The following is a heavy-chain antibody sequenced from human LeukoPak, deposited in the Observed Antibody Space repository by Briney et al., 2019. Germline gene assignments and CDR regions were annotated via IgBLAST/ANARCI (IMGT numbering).Heavy chain of an antibody. Sequence: GGSLRLSCAASGFTFSSYGMHWVRQAPGKGLEWVSYISSSSSTIYYADSVKGRFTISRDNAKNSLYLQMNSLRAEDTAVYYCARGLWFGELLPDYWGQGTLVTVSS. D-gene: IGHD3-10*01. CDR1: GFTFSSYG. V-gene: IGHV3-48*04. CDR3: ARGLWFGELLPDY. J-gene: IGHJ4*02. CDR2: ISSSSSTI.